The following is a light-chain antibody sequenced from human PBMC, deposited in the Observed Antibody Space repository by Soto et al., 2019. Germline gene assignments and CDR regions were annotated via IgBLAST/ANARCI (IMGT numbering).Light chain of an antibody. CDR3: QQYDIWPPYT. Sequence: EVVMTQSPASLSASPGERFTLSCRASQNIRSSLAWYQQRPGQAPRLLIYDASTSATGIPPTFSGGGSGTEFTVTISSLQSEAFAISYCQQYDIWPPYTFGQGTKVDIK. CDR2: DAS. CDR1: QNIRSS. V-gene: IGKV3-15*01. J-gene: IGKJ2*01.